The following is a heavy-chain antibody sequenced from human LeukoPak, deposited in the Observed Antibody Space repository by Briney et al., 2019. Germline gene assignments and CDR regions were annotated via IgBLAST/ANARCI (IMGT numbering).Heavy chain of an antibody. V-gene: IGHV3-23*01. CDR1: RFTFSSYG. Sequence: GGSLRLSCAASRFTFSSYGMSWVRQAPGKGLEWVSAINGNGGRTYYADSVKGRFTISRDNSKNTLYLQMNSLRADDTAVYYCAKARSTGGVFDIWGQGTMVTVSS. D-gene: IGHD2-8*02. CDR3: AKARSTGGVFDI. J-gene: IGHJ3*02. CDR2: INGNGGRT.